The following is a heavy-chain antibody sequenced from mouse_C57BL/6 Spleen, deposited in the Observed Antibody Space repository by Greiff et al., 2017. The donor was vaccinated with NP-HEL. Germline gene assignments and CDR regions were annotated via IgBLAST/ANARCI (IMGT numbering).Heavy chain of an antibody. V-gene: IGHV10-1*01. CDR1: GFSFNTYA. D-gene: IGHD2-4*01. CDR2: IRSKSNNYAT. Sequence: DVMLVESGGGLVQPKGSLKLSCAASGFSFNTYAMNWVRQAPGKGLEWVARIRSKSNNYATNYADSVKDRFTIARDDSESMLYLQMNNLKTEDTAMYYCVRQDYDYEAWFAYWGQGTLVTVSA. CDR3: VRQDYDYEAWFAY. J-gene: IGHJ3*01.